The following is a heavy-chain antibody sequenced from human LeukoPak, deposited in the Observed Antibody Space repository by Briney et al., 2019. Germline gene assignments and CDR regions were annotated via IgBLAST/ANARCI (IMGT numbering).Heavy chain of an antibody. D-gene: IGHD1-14*01. CDR3: ARGYLAGIDY. Sequence: GGSLRLSCAASGFTFSDYYMSWIRQAPGKGLEWVANIKQDGSDKNYVDSVKGRFTISRDNAQNSLYLQMNSLRAEDTAVYYCARGYLAGIDYWGQGTLVTVSS. V-gene: IGHV3-7*01. CDR1: GFTFSDYY. CDR2: IKQDGSDK. J-gene: IGHJ4*02.